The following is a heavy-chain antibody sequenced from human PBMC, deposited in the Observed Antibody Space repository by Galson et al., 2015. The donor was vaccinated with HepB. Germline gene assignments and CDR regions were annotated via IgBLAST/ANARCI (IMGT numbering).Heavy chain of an antibody. CDR3: ARVAAAGTYWFDP. V-gene: IGHV3-11*05. Sequence: SLRLSCAASGFTFSDYYMSWIRQAPGKGLEWVSYISSSSSYTNYADSVKGRFTISRDNAKNSLYLQMNSLRAEDTAVYYCARVAAAGTYWFDPWGQGTLVTVSS. D-gene: IGHD6-13*01. CDR2: ISSSSSYT. CDR1: GFTFSDYY. J-gene: IGHJ5*02.